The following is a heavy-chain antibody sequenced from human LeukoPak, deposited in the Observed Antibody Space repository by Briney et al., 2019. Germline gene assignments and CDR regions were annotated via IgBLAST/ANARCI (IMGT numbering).Heavy chain of an antibody. Sequence: GGSLRLSCAASGFTFRDFALSWVRQAPGKGLEWVSAISGDAHSTYYADSLKGRFTISRDNSKNTLYLQMNSLRAADTATYFCVKDAPLPFDFWGQGALVIVSS. V-gene: IGHV3-23*01. CDR3: VKDAPLPFDF. CDR1: GFTFRDFA. J-gene: IGHJ4*02. CDR2: ISGDAHST.